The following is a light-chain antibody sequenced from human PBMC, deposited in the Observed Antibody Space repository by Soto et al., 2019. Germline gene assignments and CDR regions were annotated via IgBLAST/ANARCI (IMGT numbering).Light chain of an antibody. J-gene: IGLJ1*01. CDR2: DVT. Sequence: SALTQPGSMSGFPGQSSTVSCTRTSSDVGGYNYVSWYQQHPGKAPRLMIYDVTNRPSGVSNRFSGAKSGNTASLTISGLQAEDEADYYCSLYRRASTYVFGNGPKGTVL. CDR3: SLYRRASTYV. CDR1: SSDVGGYNY. V-gene: IGLV2-14*03.